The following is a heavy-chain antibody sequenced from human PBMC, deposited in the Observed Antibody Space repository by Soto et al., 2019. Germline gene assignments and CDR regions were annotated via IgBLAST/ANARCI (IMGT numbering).Heavy chain of an antibody. D-gene: IGHD3-22*01. J-gene: IGHJ4*02. CDR2: IWYDGSNK. CDR1: GFTFSSYG. Sequence: GGSLRLSCAASGFTFSSYGMHWVRQAPGKGLEWVAVIWYDGSNKYYADSVKGRFTISRDNSKNTLYLQMNSLRAEDTAVYYCASERYDSSGYYGLIDYWGQGTMVTVSS. CDR3: ASERYDSSGYYGLIDY. V-gene: IGHV3-33*01.